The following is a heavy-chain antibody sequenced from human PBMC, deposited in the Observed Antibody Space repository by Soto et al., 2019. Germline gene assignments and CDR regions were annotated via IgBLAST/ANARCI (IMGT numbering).Heavy chain of an antibody. V-gene: IGHV4-34*01. J-gene: IGHJ5*02. CDR1: GGCFSGYY. CDR3: ARVRDWFDP. CDR2: IDHSVYT. Sequence: PXATLSLICAVRGGCFSGYYWNWIRQPPGKGLEWIGEIDHSVYTNYNPSLKSRVTISVDTSKNQFSLRLTSVTAADTAVYYCARVRDWFDPWGQGTLVTVSS. D-gene: IGHD3-3*01.